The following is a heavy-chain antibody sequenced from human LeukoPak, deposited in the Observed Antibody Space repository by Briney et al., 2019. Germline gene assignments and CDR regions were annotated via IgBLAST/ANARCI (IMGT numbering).Heavy chain of an antibody. CDR2: ITGSGTNR. J-gene: IGHJ4*02. V-gene: IGHV3-23*01. Sequence: GGSLRLSCAASGFTVSSNYMSWVRQAPGKGLEWVSAITGSGTNRYYADSLKGRFTTSRDNSKNTVFLQMNSLRHEDTAIYYCVIWGDYDVLTGYYVPDYWGQGTLVTVAS. CDR3: VIWGDYDVLTGYYVPDY. CDR1: GFTVSSNY. D-gene: IGHD3-9*01.